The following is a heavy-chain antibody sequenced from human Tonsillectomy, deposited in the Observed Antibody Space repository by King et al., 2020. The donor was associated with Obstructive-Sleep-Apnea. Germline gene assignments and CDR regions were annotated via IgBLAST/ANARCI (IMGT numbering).Heavy chain of an antibody. CDR2: IRSSSSTI. D-gene: IGHD6-13*01. Sequence: VQLVESGGGLVQPGGSLRLSRAASGFTFSSYSMNWVRQAPGKGLEWVSYIRSSSSTIYYADSVKGRFTFSRDNAKNSLYLQMNSLRAEDTAVYYCARGSSSWYYFDYWGQGTLVTVSS. J-gene: IGHJ4*02. V-gene: IGHV3-48*04. CDR1: GFTFSSYS. CDR3: ARGSSSWYYFDY.